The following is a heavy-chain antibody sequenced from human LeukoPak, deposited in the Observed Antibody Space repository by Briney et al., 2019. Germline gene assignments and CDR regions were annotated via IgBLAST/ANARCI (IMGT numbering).Heavy chain of an antibody. CDR3: ARGNCSSTSCLLIY. Sequence: ASVKVSCKASGYTFTGYYMHWVRQAPGQGLEWMGRINTNSGGTNYAQKIQGRVTMTRDTSISTAYMELSRLRSEDTAVYYCARGNCSSTSCLLIYWGQGTLVTVSS. J-gene: IGHJ4*02. V-gene: IGHV1-2*06. CDR1: GYTFTGYY. D-gene: IGHD2-2*01. CDR2: INTNSGGT.